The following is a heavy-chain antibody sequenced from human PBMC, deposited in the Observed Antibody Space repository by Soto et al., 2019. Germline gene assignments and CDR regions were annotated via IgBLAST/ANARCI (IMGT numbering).Heavy chain of an antibody. V-gene: IGHV3-53*02. J-gene: IGHJ6*02. D-gene: IGHD1-26*01. CDR3: AKNPPSSIQGWAFGMDV. CDR1: GFSVTTNY. Sequence: EVQLVETGGGLIQPGGSLRLSCLASGFSVTTNYIIWVRQPPGKGLEWVSTTFTGGSTHYADSVKGRFSISRDNSKNTVYLQMNNLRVEDTAVYDCAKNPPSSIQGWAFGMDVWGQGTTVSVSS. CDR2: TFTGGST.